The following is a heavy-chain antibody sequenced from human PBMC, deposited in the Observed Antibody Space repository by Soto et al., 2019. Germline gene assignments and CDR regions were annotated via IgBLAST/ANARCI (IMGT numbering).Heavy chain of an antibody. Sequence: GGSLRLSCEASGFTFSGFDMHWVRQPTGKGLEWVSTIGTAGDTYYAVSVKGRFTISRDNAKNSLSLQMNSLRAGDTAVYYCARDERHCSSIGCYGGLDYGMDAWGQGTSVTVSS. CDR1: GFTFSGFD. J-gene: IGHJ6*02. V-gene: IGHV3-13*01. CDR3: ARDERHCSSIGCYGGLDYGMDA. D-gene: IGHD2-2*01. CDR2: IGTAGDT.